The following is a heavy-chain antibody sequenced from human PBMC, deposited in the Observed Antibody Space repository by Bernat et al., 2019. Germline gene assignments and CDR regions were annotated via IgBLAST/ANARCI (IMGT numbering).Heavy chain of an antibody. Sequence: QVQLVQSGAEVKKPGSSVKVSCKASGGTFSSYTISWVRQAPGQGLEWMGRIIPIFGIANYAQKFQGRVTITADKSTSTAYMELSSLRSEDTAVYYCARADGYCAGGVCDYSYHYYFDVWGKGTTVTVSS. D-gene: IGHD2-8*02. CDR2: IIPIFGIA. CDR3: ARADGYCAGGVCDYSYHYYFDV. CDR1: GGTFSSYT. V-gene: IGHV1-69*02. J-gene: IGHJ6*03.